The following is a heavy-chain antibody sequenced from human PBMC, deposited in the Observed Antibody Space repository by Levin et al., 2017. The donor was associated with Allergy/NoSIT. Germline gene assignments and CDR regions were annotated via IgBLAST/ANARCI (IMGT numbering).Heavy chain of an antibody. CDR1: GFTFSSYA. D-gene: IGHD3-16*02. CDR3: AKDLFGITFGGVIVNGAFDI. Sequence: GGSLRLSCAASGFTFSSYAMSWVRQAPGKGLEWVSAISGSGGSTYYADSVKGRFTISRDNSKNTLYLQMNSLRAEDTAVYYCAKDLFGITFGGVIVNGAFDIWGQGTMVTVSS. V-gene: IGHV3-23*01. CDR2: ISGSGGST. J-gene: IGHJ3*02.